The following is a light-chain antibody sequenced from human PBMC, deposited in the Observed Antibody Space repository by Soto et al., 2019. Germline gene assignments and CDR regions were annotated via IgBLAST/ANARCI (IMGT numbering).Light chain of an antibody. CDR3: HQQNNWWT. V-gene: IGKV3-15*01. CDR2: GAS. J-gene: IGKJ1*01. CDR1: QSVSSN. Sequence: EVVMTQSPATLSVSPGERATLSCRASQSVSSNLAWYQQKPGQAPRLLIYGASTRAAGIPARFSGSGSGTEFTLTITRRQSEECGVSYWHQQNNWWTFGKGTKVEIK.